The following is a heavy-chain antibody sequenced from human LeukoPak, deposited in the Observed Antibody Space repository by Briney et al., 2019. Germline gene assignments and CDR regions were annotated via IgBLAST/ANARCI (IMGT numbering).Heavy chain of an antibody. D-gene: IGHD2-21*01. V-gene: IGHV3-74*01. J-gene: IGHJ4*02. CDR1: GFTFSTYW. CDR2: ISSDGSGT. CDR3: ARDDSNGIDY. Sequence: GGSLRLSCAASGFTFSTYWMLWVRQGPGKGLVSVSRISSDGSGTTYADSVRGRFTISRDNAKNTLYLQMHSLRAEDTALYYCARDDSNGIDYWVQGTLVTVS.